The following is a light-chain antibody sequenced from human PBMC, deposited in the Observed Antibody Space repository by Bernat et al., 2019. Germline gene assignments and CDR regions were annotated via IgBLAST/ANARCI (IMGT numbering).Light chain of an antibody. Sequence: SSELTQDPAVSVALGQTVRITCQGDSLRSYYASWYQQKPGQAPVLVIYGKDNRPSGIPDRFSGSTSGNTASLTITGAQAEDEADYYGNSRDSSGHPLVVFGGGTKLTVL. V-gene: IGLV3-19*01. J-gene: IGLJ2*01. CDR1: SLRSYY. CDR3: NSRDSSGHPLVV. CDR2: GKD.